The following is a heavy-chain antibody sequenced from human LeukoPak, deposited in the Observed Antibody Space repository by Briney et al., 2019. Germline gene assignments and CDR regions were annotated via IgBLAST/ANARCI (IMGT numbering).Heavy chain of an antibody. V-gene: IGHV1-2*02. D-gene: IGHD3-10*01. CDR2: INPNNGGT. CDR3: ARFLSGDY. Sequence: ASVKVPCKASGYTFTSYYIHWLRQAPGQGPEWMGWINPNNGGTIYAPKFQGRVTVTMDTSITTVYMELSSLTSDDTAMYYCARFLSGDYWGQGTLVTVSS. J-gene: IGHJ4*02. CDR1: GYTFTSYY.